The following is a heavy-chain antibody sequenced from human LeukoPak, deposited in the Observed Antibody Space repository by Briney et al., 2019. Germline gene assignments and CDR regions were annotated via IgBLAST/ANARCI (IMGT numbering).Heavy chain of an antibody. CDR2: ISAYNGNT. CDR1: GYTFTSYG. CDR3: ARAGSCSSTSCYYTSYYYGMDV. V-gene: IGHV1-18*01. D-gene: IGHD2-2*01. J-gene: IGHJ6*02. Sequence: APVKVSCKASGYTFTSYGISWVRQAPGQGLEWMGWISAYNGNTNYAQKLQGRVTMTTDTSTGTAYMELRSLRSDDTAVYYCARAGSCSSTSCYYTSYYYGMDVWGQGTTVTVSS.